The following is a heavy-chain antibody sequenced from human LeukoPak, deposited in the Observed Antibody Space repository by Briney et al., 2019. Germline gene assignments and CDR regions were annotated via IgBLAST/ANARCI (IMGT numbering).Heavy chain of an antibody. CDR1: GYTFTSYD. V-gene: IGHV1-2*06. J-gene: IGHJ5*02. CDR3: AFEVLSSGWVS. Sequence: ASVKVSCKASGYTFTSYDINWVRQAPGQGLEWMGRINPNSGGTNYAQKFQGRVTMTRDTSISTAYMELSRLRSDDTAVYYCAFEVLSSGWVSWGQGTLVTVSS. D-gene: IGHD6-19*01. CDR2: INPNSGGT.